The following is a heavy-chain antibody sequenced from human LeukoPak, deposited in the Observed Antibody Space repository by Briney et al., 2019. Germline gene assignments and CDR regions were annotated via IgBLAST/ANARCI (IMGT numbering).Heavy chain of an antibody. Sequence: ASVKVSCKASGYTFTSYGISWVRQAPGQGLEWMGWMNPNSGNTGYAQKFQGRVTITRNTSISTAYMELSSLRSEDTAVYYCARVDFWSGPDYWGQGTLVTVSS. V-gene: IGHV1-8*03. J-gene: IGHJ4*02. CDR3: ARVDFWSGPDY. CDR1: GYTFTSYG. CDR2: MNPNSGNT. D-gene: IGHD3-3*01.